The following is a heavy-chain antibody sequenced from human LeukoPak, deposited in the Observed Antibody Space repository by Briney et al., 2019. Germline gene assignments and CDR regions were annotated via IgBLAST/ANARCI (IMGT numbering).Heavy chain of an antibody. D-gene: IGHD3-22*01. CDR1: GDSISSGDCY. CDR2: ISSSGST. V-gene: IGHV4-61*02. Sequence: SETLSLTCTVSGDSISSGDCYWSWLRQPVGRGLEWIGRISSSGSTNYNPTHKSRVTISVDTSKNQFSLKLSSVTAADTAVYFCARGPYSYDSSGAFDIWGQGTMVNVSS. CDR3: ARGPYSYDSSGAFDI. J-gene: IGHJ3*02.